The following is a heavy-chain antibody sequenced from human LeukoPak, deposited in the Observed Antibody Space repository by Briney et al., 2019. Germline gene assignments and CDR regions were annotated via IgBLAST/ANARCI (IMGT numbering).Heavy chain of an antibody. J-gene: IGHJ6*03. V-gene: IGHV4-4*07. CDR3: ARVGATTPYYYYYMDV. CDR2: IYTSGST. CDR1: GGSISSYY. Sequence: KPSETLSLTCTVSGGSISSYYWSWIRQPAGKGLEWIGRIYTSGSTNYNPSLKSRVTISVDTSKNQFSLKLSSVTAADTAVYYCARVGATTPYYYYYMDVWGKGTTVTISS. D-gene: IGHD1-26*01.